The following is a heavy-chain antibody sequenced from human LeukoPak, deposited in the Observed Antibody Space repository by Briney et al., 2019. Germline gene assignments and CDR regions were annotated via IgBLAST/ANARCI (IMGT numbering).Heavy chain of an antibody. J-gene: IGHJ4*02. CDR1: GFTFSRFA. D-gene: IGHD3-16*01. CDR3: AQRGGLDY. Sequence: PGKSLRLSCAASGFTFSRFAMHWVRQAPGKGLEWVAVISHDGGNKYYADSVKDRFTISRDNSKNTLYLHMNGLRTEDTAVYYCAQRGGLDYWGQGTLVTVPS. V-gene: IGHV3-30*04. CDR2: ISHDGGNK.